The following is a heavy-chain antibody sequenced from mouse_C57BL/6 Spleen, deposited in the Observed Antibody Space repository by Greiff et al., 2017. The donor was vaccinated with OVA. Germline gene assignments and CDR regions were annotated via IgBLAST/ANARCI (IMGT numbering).Heavy chain of an antibody. CDR1: GYTFTDYY. CDR2: INPNNGGT. CDR3: ARKPPDY. V-gene: IGHV1-26*01. Sequence: EVQLQQSGPELVKPGASVKISCKASGYTFTDYYMNWVKQSHGKSLEWIGDINPNNGGTSYNQKFKGKATLTVDKSSSTAYMELRSLTSEDSAVYYCARKPPDYWGKGTTLTVSS. J-gene: IGHJ2*01. D-gene: IGHD6-1*01.